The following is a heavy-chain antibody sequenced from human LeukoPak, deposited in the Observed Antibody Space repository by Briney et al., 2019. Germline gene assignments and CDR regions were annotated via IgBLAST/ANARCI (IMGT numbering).Heavy chain of an antibody. V-gene: IGHV3-30-3*01. D-gene: IGHD4-23*01. J-gene: IGHJ4*02. CDR3: AGIEDRNDYGGNYELSDY. CDR2: ISYDGSNK. Sequence: GGSLRLSCAASGFTFSSYAMHWVRQAPGKGLEWVAVISYDGSNKYYADSVKGRFTISRDNSKNTLYLQMNSLRAGDTAVYYCAGIEDRNDYGGNYELSDYWGQGTLVTVSS. CDR1: GFTFSSYA.